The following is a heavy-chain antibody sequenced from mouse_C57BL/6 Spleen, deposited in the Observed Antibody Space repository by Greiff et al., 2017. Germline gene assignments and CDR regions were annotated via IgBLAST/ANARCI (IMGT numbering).Heavy chain of an antibody. J-gene: IGHJ3*01. CDR1: GYTFTSYW. CDR2: IDPSDSET. V-gene: IGHV1-52*01. Sequence: QVQLQQPGAELVRPGSSVKLSCKASGYTFTSYWLHWVKQRPIQGLEVIGNIDPSDSETHYNQKFKDKATLTVDKSSSTAYMQLSSLTSEDSAVYYCAREGSGYPAWFAYGGQGTLVTVSA. D-gene: IGHD3-2*02. CDR3: AREGSGYPAWFAY.